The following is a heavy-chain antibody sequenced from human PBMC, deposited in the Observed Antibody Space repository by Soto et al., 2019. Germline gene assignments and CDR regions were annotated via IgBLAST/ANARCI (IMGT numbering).Heavy chain of an antibody. CDR2: IIPIFGTA. D-gene: IGHD3-3*01. CDR1: GGTFSSYA. V-gene: IGHV1-69*13. J-gene: IGHJ6*02. CDR3: AGGGSGYPINYYYYGMDV. Sequence: SVKVSCKASGGTFSSYAISWVRQAPGQGLEWMGGIIPIFGTANYAQKFQGRVTITADESTSTAYMELSSLRSEDTAVYYCAGGGSGYPINYYYYGMDVWGQGTTVTVSS.